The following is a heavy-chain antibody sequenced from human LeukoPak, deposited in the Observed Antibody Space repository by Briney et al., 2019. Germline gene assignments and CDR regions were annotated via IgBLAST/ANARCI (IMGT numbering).Heavy chain of an antibody. V-gene: IGHV4-4*07. CDR2: IYSSGST. D-gene: IGHD1-26*01. CDR3: ARRRGSYILLYYFDY. CDR1: GGSISSYY. Sequence: KSSETLSLTCTVSGGSISSYYWSWIRQPAGKGLEWIGRIYSSGSTNYNPSLKSRVTISVDTSKNQFSLKLSSVTAADTAVYYCARRRGSYILLYYFDYWGQGTLVTVSS. J-gene: IGHJ4*02.